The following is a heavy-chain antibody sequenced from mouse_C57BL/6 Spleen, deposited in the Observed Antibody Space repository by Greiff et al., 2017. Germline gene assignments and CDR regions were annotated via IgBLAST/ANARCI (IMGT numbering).Heavy chain of an antibody. D-gene: IGHD1-1*01. Sequence: VQLQQSGPELVKPGASVKISCKASGYAFSSSWMNWVKQRPGKGLEWIGRIYPGDGDTNYNGKFKGKATLTADKSSSTAYMQLSSLTSEDSAVYICARENYGSSPFAYWGQGTLVTVSA. CDR1: GYAFSSSW. CDR2: IYPGDGDT. CDR3: ARENYGSSPFAY. J-gene: IGHJ3*01. V-gene: IGHV1-82*01.